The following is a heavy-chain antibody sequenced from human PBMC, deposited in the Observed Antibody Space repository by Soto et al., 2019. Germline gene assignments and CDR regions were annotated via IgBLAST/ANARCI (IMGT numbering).Heavy chain of an antibody. CDR1: GFSLSSCA. CDR2: ISGQLAYT. J-gene: IGHJ4*02. V-gene: IGHV3-23*01. CDR3: TTGIYYDILTGYHNVAY. Sequence: GGSLRLSCAASGFSLSSCAMNWVRQAPGEGLEWVSAISGQLAYTYYAHSVKGRFTISRDNSKNTLYLQMNSLTAEDTAVYHCTTGIYYDILTGYHNVAYWGQGALVTVSS. D-gene: IGHD3-9*01.